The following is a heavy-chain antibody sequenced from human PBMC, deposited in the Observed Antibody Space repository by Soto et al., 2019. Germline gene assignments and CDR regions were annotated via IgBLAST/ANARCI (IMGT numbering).Heavy chain of an antibody. J-gene: IGHJ5*02. Sequence: EVQLVESGGGLVQPGGSLRLSCAASGFTFSSYSMNWVRQAPGKGLEWVSYISSSSSTIYYAGSVKGRFTISRDNAKNSLDLQMNSLRAEDRAVGYCAGEGGGLNWFDPWGQGTLVTVSS. CDR3: AGEGGGLNWFDP. D-gene: IGHD5-12*01. CDR2: ISSSSSTI. CDR1: GFTFSSYS. V-gene: IGHV3-48*01.